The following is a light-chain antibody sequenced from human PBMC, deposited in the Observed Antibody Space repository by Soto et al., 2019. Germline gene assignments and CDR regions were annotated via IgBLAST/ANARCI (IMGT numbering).Light chain of an antibody. J-gene: IGLJ2*01. CDR3: VLYMGSGIWV. V-gene: IGLV8-61*01. Sequence: QTVVTQETSFSVAPGGTVTLTCGLSSASVSTSYYPRWYQQTPGQAPRTLIYSTNTRSSGVPDRFSGSILGNKAALTITGAQADDESDYYGVLYMGSGIWVFGGGTKLTVL. CDR2: STN. CDR1: SASVSTSYY.